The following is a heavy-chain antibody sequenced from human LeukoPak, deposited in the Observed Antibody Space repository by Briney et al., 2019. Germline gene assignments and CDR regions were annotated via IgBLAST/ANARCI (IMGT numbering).Heavy chain of an antibody. CDR3: AREMARIPYYFDY. V-gene: IGHV4-59*01. Sequence: PSETLSLTCTVSGGSISSYYWSWIRQPPGKGLEWIGYIYCSGNTNYNPSLKSRVTISVDTSKNQISLKLSSVTAADTAVYYCAREMARIPYYFDYWGQGTLVTVSS. J-gene: IGHJ4*02. D-gene: IGHD5-24*01. CDR2: IYCSGNT. CDR1: GGSISSYY.